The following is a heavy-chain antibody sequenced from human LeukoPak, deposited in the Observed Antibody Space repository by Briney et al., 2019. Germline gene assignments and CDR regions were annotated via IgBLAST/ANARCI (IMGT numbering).Heavy chain of an antibody. CDR1: GGSISTYY. CDR2: IYNRGTT. J-gene: IGHJ4*02. D-gene: IGHD1-26*01. CDR3: ARDRGSGFDY. Sequence: SETLSLTCTVSGGSISTYYWSWIRQYPEKGLEWIGYIYNRGTTDYNPSLKSRVTISEDTSKNQFSLRLASVTAADTAVYYCARDRGSGFDYWGQGTLVTVSS. V-gene: IGHV4-59*01.